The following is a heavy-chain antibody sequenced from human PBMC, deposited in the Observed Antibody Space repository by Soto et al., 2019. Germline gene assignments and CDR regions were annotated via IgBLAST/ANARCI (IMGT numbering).Heavy chain of an antibody. Sequence: SAKVSCTESGYRFTSYYMHWVRQAPGQGLEWMGRIIPILGIANYAQKFQGRVTITADKSTSTAYMELSSLRSEDTAVYYCARARIAAAEPLDYWGQGTLVTVSS. V-gene: IGHV1-69*04. CDR1: GYRFTSYY. CDR3: ARARIAAAEPLDY. D-gene: IGHD6-13*01. J-gene: IGHJ4*02. CDR2: IIPILGIA.